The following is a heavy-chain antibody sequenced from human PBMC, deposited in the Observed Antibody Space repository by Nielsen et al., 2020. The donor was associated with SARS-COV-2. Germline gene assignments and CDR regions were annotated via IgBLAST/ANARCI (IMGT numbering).Heavy chain of an antibody. CDR3: ARDGCSGGSCDYYYYGMDV. CDR2: ISSSSSYI. Sequence: VRQMPGKGLEWVSSISSSSSYIYYADSVKGRFTISRDNAKNSLYLQMNSLRAEDTAVYYCARDGCSGGSCDYYYYGMDVWGQGTTVTVSS. V-gene: IGHV3-21*01. J-gene: IGHJ6*02. D-gene: IGHD2-15*01.